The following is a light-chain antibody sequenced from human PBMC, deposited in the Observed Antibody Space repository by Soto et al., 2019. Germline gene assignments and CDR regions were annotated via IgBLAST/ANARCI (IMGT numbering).Light chain of an antibody. CDR1: QSVNRW. CDR2: KAS. Sequence: DIQMTQSPSTLSAAVGDRVTITCRASQSVNRWLAWYQQKPEKAPKLLIYKASSLPSGVPSRFTGSGSGTEFTLTINNVQPDDFATYYCQQFNGHSTFGQGTRLEIK. CDR3: QQFNGHST. V-gene: IGKV1-5*03. J-gene: IGKJ2*01.